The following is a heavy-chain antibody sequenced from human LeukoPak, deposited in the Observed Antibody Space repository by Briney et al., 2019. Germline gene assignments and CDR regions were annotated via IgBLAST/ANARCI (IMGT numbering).Heavy chain of an antibody. V-gene: IGHV4-4*07. CDR1: GGSISSYY. D-gene: IGHD3-22*01. CDR2: IYTSGST. CDR3: ARHWSPNYSDSGGYYSYWFDP. J-gene: IGHJ5*02. Sequence: SEALSLTCTVSGGSISSYYWSWIRQPAGKGLEWIGRIYTSGSTNYNPSLKSRVTMSVDTSKNQISLRLSSVTAADTAVYYCARHWSPNYSDSGGYYSYWFDPWGQGTLVTVSS.